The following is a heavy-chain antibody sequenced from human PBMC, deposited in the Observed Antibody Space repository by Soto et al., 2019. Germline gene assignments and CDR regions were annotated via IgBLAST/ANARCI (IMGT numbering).Heavy chain of an antibody. D-gene: IGHD4-17*01. J-gene: IGHJ6*02. V-gene: IGHV4-31*03. CDR3: ARLATVTTYYYYGMDV. CDR1: GGSINSGGYY. Sequence: SETLSLTCTVSGGSINSGGYYWSWIRQHPGKGLEWIGYIYYSGSTYYNPSLKSRVTISVDTSKNQFSLKLSSVTAADTAVYYCARLATVTTYYYYGMDVWGQGTTVTVSS. CDR2: IYYSGST.